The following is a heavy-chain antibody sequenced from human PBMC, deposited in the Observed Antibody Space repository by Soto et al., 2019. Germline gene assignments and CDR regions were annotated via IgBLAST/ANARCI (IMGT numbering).Heavy chain of an antibody. D-gene: IGHD6-13*01. CDR1: GGSISISTYH. J-gene: IGHJ6*03. V-gene: IGHV4-39*01. CDR2: INYSGST. Sequence: QLQLQESGPGLVKPSETLSLTCTVSGGSISISTYHWGWIRQPPGKGLEWIGSINYSGSTYYNTSFKSRVAISVEASENQSSLKLSSVTAADTAVYYCARHIAAASQWPVDYMDVWGKGTTVTVSS. CDR3: ARHIAAASQWPVDYMDV.